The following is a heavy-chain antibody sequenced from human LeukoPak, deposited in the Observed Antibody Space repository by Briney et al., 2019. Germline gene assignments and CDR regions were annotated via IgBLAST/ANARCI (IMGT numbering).Heavy chain of an antibody. V-gene: IGHV3-48*04. Sequence: GGSLRLSCAASGFTFSGYSMNWVRQAPGKGLEWVSKISTSSSTIYYADSVKGRFTISRDNAKNSLYLQMNSLRAEDTAVYYCARGATGYSNSQFDSWGQGTLVTVSS. J-gene: IGHJ4*02. CDR2: ISTSSSTI. D-gene: IGHD6-13*01. CDR1: GFTFSGYS. CDR3: ARGATGYSNSQFDS.